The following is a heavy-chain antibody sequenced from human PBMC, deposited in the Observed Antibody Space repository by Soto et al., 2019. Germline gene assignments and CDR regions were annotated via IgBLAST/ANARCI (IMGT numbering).Heavy chain of an antibody. Sequence: EAQMLESGGGSVQPGGSLRLSCAASGFTFSTYAVAWVRQSPGKGLEWVSSISASGGDTWYADSVKGRFTISRDNSKNSLYLLMNSLRAEDTAVYYCARRPTARASWGQGTLVTVSS. V-gene: IGHV3-23*01. CDR3: ARRPTARAS. D-gene: IGHD1-1*01. CDR2: ISASGGDT. CDR1: GFTFSTYA. J-gene: IGHJ5*02.